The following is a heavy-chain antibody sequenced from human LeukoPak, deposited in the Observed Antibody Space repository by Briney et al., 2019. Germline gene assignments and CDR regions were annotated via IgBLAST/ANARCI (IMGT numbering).Heavy chain of an antibody. CDR1: GFTFGNHA. CDR3: ARWGRDLDAFDI. D-gene: IGHD3-16*01. CDR2: ISSNGGNT. V-gene: IGHV3-64*04. J-gene: IGHJ3*02. Sequence: GGSLRLSCSASGFTFGNHAMHWVRRAPGKGLQYVSGISSNGGNTYYADSVKGRFTISRDYSKNTLYLQMNSLRAEDTAVYYCARWGRDLDAFDIWGQGTMVTVSS.